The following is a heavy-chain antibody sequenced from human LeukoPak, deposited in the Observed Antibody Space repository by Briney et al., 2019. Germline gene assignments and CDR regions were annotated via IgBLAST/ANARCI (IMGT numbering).Heavy chain of an antibody. CDR3: ARAGDSGDFPLGYFYYMDV. D-gene: IGHD4-17*01. CDR2: ISRTGHST. Sequence: PGGSLRLSCEASGFSFTDYYVTWIRQAQGKGLEWVSYISRTGHSTYYGDSVAGRFTISRDTAKNSLFLQMTSLRAEDTAVYYCARAGDSGDFPLGYFYYMDVWGKGTTVTVSS. J-gene: IGHJ6*03. CDR1: GFSFTDYY. V-gene: IGHV3-11*01.